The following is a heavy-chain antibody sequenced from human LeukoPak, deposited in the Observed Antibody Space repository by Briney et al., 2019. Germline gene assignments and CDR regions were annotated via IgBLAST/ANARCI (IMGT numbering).Heavy chain of an antibody. CDR2: INPSGGGT. J-gene: IGHJ4*02. CDR1: GYTFTSYY. D-gene: IGHD5-18*01. Sequence: ASVKVSCKASGYTFTSYYMHWVRQAPGQGLEWMGIINPSGGGTSYAQNLQGRVTMTRDTSTSTVYMELSSLKSEDTAVYYCARFHSSLHTAGDYWGQGTLVTVSS. V-gene: IGHV1-46*01. CDR3: ARFHSSLHTAGDY.